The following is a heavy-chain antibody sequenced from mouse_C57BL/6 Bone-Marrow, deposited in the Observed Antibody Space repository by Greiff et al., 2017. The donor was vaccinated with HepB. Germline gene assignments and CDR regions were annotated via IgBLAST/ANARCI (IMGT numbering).Heavy chain of an antibody. D-gene: IGHD1-1*01. CDR3: AREDTTVGY. J-gene: IGHJ4*01. V-gene: IGHV5-4*01. Sequence: EVHLVESGGGLVKPGGSLKLSCAASGFTFSSYAMSWVRQTPEKRLEWVATISDGGSYTYYPDNVKGRFTISRDNAKNNLYLQMSHLKSEDTAMYYCAREDTTVGYWGQGTSVTVSS. CDR2: ISDGGSYT. CDR1: GFTFSSYA.